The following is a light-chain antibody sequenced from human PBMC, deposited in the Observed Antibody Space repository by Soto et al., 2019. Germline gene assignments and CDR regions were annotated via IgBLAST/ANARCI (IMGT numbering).Light chain of an antibody. V-gene: IGLV2-14*01. CDR2: EVS. J-gene: IGLJ2*01. Sequence: QSALTQPASVSGSPGQSITISCTGTSSDVGGYNYVSWYQEHPGKAPKLMIYEVSNRPSGVSNRFSGSKSGNTASLTISGLQDEDEADYYCISYTSSSTVVFGGGTKLTVL. CDR1: SSDVGGYNY. CDR3: ISYTSSSTVV.